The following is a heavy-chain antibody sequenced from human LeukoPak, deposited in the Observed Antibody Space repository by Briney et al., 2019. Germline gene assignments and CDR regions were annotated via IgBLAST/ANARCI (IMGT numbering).Heavy chain of an antibody. CDR2: ISWNSGSI. Sequence: GGSLRLSCAASGFTFDDYAMHWVRQAPGKGLEWVSGISWNSGSIGYADSVKGRFTISRDNAKNSLYLQMNSLRAEDMALYYCAKDRAPNSSSSPANAFDIWGQGTMVTVSS. CDR1: GFTFDDYA. CDR3: AKDRAPNSSSSPANAFDI. J-gene: IGHJ3*02. D-gene: IGHD6-6*01. V-gene: IGHV3-9*03.